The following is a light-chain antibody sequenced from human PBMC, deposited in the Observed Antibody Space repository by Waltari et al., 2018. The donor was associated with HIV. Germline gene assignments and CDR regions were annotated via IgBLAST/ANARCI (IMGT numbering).Light chain of an antibody. CDR1: KSNIGNNF. V-gene: IGLV1-47*01. CDR2: RND. J-gene: IGLJ3*02. CDR3: ASWDDNLRHWV. Sequence: QPKMTQAPSASKTPGQRITMSCSGSKSNIGNNFIYWYQQIPGAAPRLVMARNDRRPAGVPDGFSGTKSGTSAFLAITDLRLDDEATYVCASWDDNLRHWVFGGGTKLTVL.